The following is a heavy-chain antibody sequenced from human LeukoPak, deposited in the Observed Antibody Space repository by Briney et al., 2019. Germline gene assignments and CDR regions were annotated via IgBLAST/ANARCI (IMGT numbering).Heavy chain of an antibody. D-gene: IGHD2-2*01. CDR3: AKGGTGPAVYYYYYMDV. J-gene: IGHJ6*03. CDR1: GFTFSSYG. V-gene: IGHV3-30*02. CDR2: IRYDGSNK. Sequence: LPGGSLRLSCAASGFTFSSYGMHWVRQAPGKGLEWVAFIRYDGSNKYYADSVKGRFTISRDNSKNTLYLQMNSLRAEDTAVYYCAKGGTGPAVYYYYYMDVWGKGTTVTISS.